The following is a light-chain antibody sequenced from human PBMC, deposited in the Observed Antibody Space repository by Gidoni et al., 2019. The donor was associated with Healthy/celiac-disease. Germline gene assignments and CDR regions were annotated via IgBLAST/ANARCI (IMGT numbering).Light chain of an antibody. CDR2: KAS. CDR1: QSISSW. CDR3: QQYNSYSLT. Sequence: LQMPQSPSTLSASVGDRVTITCRASQSISSWLAWYQQKPGKAPKLLIYKASSLESGVPSRFSGSGSGTEFTLTISSLQPDDFATYYCQQYNSYSLTFGGGTKVEIK. V-gene: IGKV1-5*03. J-gene: IGKJ4*01.